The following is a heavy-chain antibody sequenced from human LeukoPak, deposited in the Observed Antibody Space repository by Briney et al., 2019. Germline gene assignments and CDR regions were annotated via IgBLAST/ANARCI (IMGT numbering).Heavy chain of an antibody. V-gene: IGHV3-30-3*01. D-gene: IGHD3-22*01. Sequence: PGGSLRLSCAASGFTFSSYAMHWVRQAPGKGLEWVAFISYDGSNKYYADSVKGRFTISRDNSKNTLYLQMNSLRAEDTAVYYCASPDTYYDSSGYDTPFDYWGQGTLVTVSS. J-gene: IGHJ4*02. CDR3: ASPDTYYDSSGYDTPFDY. CDR2: ISYDGSNK. CDR1: GFTFSSYA.